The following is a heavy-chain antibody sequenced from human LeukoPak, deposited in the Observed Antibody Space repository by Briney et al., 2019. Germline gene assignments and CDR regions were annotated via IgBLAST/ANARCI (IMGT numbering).Heavy chain of an antibody. CDR3: ARDARGAAAADDAFDL. Sequence: GASVKVSCKASGYTFTSYGISWVRQAPGQGLEWMGWISAYNGNTNYAQKLQGRVTMTTDTSTSTAYMELSSLRSEDTAMYYCARDARGAAAADDAFDLWGQGTVVTVSS. J-gene: IGHJ3*01. V-gene: IGHV1-18*01. D-gene: IGHD6-13*01. CDR2: ISAYNGNT. CDR1: GYTFTSYG.